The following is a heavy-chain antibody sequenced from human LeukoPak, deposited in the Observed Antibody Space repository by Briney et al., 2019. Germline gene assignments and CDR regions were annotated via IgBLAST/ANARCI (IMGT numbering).Heavy chain of an antibody. Sequence: SETLTLTCAVSDDSFSSHYWTWIRQPPGKGLEWIGYISYIGSTNYNPSLKSRVTISIDTSKNQFALKLSSVTAADTAVYYCARDQVTVTKGFDIWGQGTMVGVSS. V-gene: IGHV4-59*11. CDR3: ARDQVTVTKGFDI. CDR2: ISYIGST. D-gene: IGHD4-17*01. J-gene: IGHJ3*02. CDR1: DDSFSSHY.